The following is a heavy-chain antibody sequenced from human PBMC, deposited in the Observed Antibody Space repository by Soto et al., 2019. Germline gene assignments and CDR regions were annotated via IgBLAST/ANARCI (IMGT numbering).Heavy chain of an antibody. CDR3: ARDPSEAKYYYYYYMDV. J-gene: IGHJ6*03. CDR1: GFTVSSNY. V-gene: IGHV3-66*01. CDR2: IYSGGST. Sequence: PGGSLRLFCAASGFTVSSNYMSWVRQAPGKGLEWVSVIYSGGSTYYADSVKGRFTISRDNSKNTRYLQMNSLRAEDTAVYYCARDPSEAKYYYYYYMDVWGKGTTVTVSS.